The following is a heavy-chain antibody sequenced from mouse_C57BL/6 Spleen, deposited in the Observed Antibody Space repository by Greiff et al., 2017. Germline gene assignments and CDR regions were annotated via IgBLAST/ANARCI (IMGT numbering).Heavy chain of an antibody. CDR2: IHPNSGST. CDR3: ARGDDYSNAAGFAY. D-gene: IGHD2-5*01. V-gene: IGHV1-64*01. J-gene: IGHJ3*01. Sequence: QVQLQQPGAELVKPGASVKLSCKASGYTFTSYWMHWVKQRPGQGLEWIGMIHPNSGSTNYNEKFKSKATLTVDKSSSTAYMQLSSLTSEDAAVXYGARGDDYSNAAGFAYWGQGTQVTVSA. CDR1: GYTFTSYW.